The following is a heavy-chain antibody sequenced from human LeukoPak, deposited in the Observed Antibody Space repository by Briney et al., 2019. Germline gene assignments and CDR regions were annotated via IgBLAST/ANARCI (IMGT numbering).Heavy chain of an antibody. D-gene: IGHD5-18*01. Sequence: SETLSLTCTVSGGSISSYYWSWIRQPPGKGLEWIGYIYYSGSTNYNPSLKSRVTISVDTSKNQFSLKLSSVTAADMAVYYCARGNVQLWTTSFDYWGQGTLVTVSS. CDR2: IYYSGST. CDR3: ARGNVQLWTTSFDY. V-gene: IGHV4-59*01. J-gene: IGHJ4*02. CDR1: GGSISSYY.